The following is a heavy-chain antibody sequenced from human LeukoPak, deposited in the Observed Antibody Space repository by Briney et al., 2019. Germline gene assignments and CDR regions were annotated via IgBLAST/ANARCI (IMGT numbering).Heavy chain of an antibody. V-gene: IGHV3-7*01. CDR1: GFTFSSYW. J-gene: IGHJ4*02. CDR3: ARDLASYGDYFTDY. CDR2: IKQDGSEK. Sequence: GGSLRLSCAASGFTFSSYWMSWVRQAPGKGLEWVANIKQDGSEKCYVDSVKGRFTISRDNAKNSLYLQMNSLRAEDTAVYYCARDLASYGDYFTDYWGQGTLVTVSS. D-gene: IGHD4-17*01.